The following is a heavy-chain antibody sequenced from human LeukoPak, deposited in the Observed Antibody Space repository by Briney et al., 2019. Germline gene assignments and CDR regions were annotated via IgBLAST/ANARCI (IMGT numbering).Heavy chain of an antibody. J-gene: IGHJ5*02. D-gene: IGHD4-17*01. Sequence: SETLSLTCTVSGGSISSSSYYWGWIRQPPGKGLEWIGSIYYSGSTYYSPSLKSRVTISVDTSKNQFSLKLSSVTAADTAVYYCARSTVTTAWFDPWGQGTLVTVSS. CDR1: GGSISSSSYY. V-gene: IGHV4-39*07. CDR3: ARSTVTTAWFDP. CDR2: IYYSGST.